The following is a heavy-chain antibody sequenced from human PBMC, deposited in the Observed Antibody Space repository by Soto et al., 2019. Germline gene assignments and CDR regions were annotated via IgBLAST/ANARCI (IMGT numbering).Heavy chain of an antibody. V-gene: IGHV3-30*18. CDR1: GVTFSSYG. J-gene: IGHJ4*02. CDR2: ISYDGSNK. Sequence: QVQLVESGGGVVQPGRSLRLSCAASGVTFSSYGMHWVRQAPGKGLEWVAVISYDGSNKYYADSVKGRFTISRDNSKNTLYLQMNSLRAEDTAVYYCAKGHTLDYWGQGTLVTVSS. CDR3: AKGHTLDY.